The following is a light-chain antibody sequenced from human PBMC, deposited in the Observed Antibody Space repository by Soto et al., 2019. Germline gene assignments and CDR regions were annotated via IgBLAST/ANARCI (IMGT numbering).Light chain of an antibody. CDR3: QQYGSSSWT. J-gene: IGKJ1*01. CDR1: QSVGSN. V-gene: IGKV3-20*01. Sequence: EIAMTQSPATLSVSPGERATLSCRASQSVGSNLAWYQQKPGQAPRLLIYGASSRATGIPDRFSGSGSGTDFTLTISRLEPEDFAVYYCQQYGSSSWTFGQGTKVDI. CDR2: GAS.